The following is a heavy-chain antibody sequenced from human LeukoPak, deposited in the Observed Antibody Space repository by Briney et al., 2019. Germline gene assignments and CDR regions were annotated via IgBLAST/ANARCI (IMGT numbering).Heavy chain of an antibody. J-gene: IGHJ6*02. CDR1: GVSISSYY. Sequence: PSETLSLTCTVSGVSISSYYWSWIRQPPGKGLEWIGYIYYSGSTNYNPSLKSRVTISVDTSKNQFSLKPSSVTAADTAVYYCARDGVGATKYYYYGMDVWGQGTTVTVSS. CDR3: ARDGVGATKYYYYGMDV. D-gene: IGHD1-26*01. CDR2: IYYSGST. V-gene: IGHV4-59*01.